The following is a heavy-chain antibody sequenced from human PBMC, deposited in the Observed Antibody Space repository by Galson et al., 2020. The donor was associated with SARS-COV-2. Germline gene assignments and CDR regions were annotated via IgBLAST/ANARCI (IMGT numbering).Heavy chain of an antibody. CDR1: GGSISSRCSS. Sequence: SETLSPTSAVSGGSISSRCSSWSWLRQPPGKGLEWIGYIYHSGTTYYNPALQSRVHSSVDRSKNQFSLKLSYVTAADTAVYYCARVGTMYYAMDVWGHGTTVTVSS. J-gene: IGHJ6*02. D-gene: IGHD3-10*01. CDR3: ARVGTMYYAMDV. V-gene: IGHV4-30-2*01. CDR2: IYHSGTT.